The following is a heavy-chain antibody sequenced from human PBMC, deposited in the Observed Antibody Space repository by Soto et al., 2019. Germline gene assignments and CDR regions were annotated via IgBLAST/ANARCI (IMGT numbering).Heavy chain of an antibody. Sequence: PGGSLRLSCAPSGFTFGIYAMSWVRQAPGKGLEWVSTISASGGNTYYADSVKGRFTISRDNSKNTLYLQMNSLRAEDTAVYYCAKMETNYDSSGLDYWGQGTLVTVS. CDR3: AKMETNYDSSGLDY. CDR1: GFTFGIYA. J-gene: IGHJ4*02. V-gene: IGHV3-23*01. D-gene: IGHD3-22*01. CDR2: ISASGGNT.